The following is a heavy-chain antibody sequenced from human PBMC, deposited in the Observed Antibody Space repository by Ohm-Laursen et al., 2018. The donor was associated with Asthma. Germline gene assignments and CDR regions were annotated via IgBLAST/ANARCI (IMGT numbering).Heavy chain of an antibody. Sequence: SLRLSCAAPGYTFSRYSIHWVRQVPGKGLEWVASISTASTFIYYADSVRGRFTTSRDNAKNSVYLQMNSLRAEDTAVYYCARDNYGDYTGCFDYWGQGTLVTVSS. CDR2: ISTASTFI. CDR1: GYTFSRYS. J-gene: IGHJ4*02. V-gene: IGHV3-21*01. CDR3: ARDNYGDYTGCFDY. D-gene: IGHD4-17*01.